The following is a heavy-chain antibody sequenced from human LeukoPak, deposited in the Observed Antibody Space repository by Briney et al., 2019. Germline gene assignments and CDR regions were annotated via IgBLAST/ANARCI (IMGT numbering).Heavy chain of an antibody. J-gene: IGHJ3*02. CDR1: VGSFSVYY. Sequence: SETLSLTCAVYVGSFSVYYWSWIRQPPGKGLEWIGEINHSGSTNYNPSLKSRVTISVDTSKNQFSLKLSSVTAADTAVYYCATACARSGGSCFSGRSDAFDIWGQGTMVTVSS. D-gene: IGHD2-15*01. CDR2: INHSGST. CDR3: ATACARSGGSCFSGRSDAFDI. V-gene: IGHV4-34*01.